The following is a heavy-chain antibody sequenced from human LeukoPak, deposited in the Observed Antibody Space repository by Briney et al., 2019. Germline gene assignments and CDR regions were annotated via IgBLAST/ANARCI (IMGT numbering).Heavy chain of an antibody. D-gene: IGHD6-19*01. J-gene: IGHJ4*02. CDR1: GFTLSSYA. CDR2: IKQDGSEK. CDR3: ARDLTAVAGTTTYFDY. V-gene: IGHV3-7*01. Sequence: GGSLRLSCVAPGFTLSSYAMSWVRQAPGKGLEWVANIKQDGSEKYYVDSVKGRFTISRDNAKNSLYLQMNSLRAEDTAVYYCARDLTAVAGTTTYFDYWGQGTLVTVSS.